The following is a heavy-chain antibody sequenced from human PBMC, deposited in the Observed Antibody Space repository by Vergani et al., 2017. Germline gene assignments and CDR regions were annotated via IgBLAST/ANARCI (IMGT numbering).Heavy chain of an antibody. CDR3: AGEQPGGRVDY. J-gene: IGHJ4*02. CDR1: GGTFSSYT. D-gene: IGHD1-26*01. V-gene: IGHV1-69*08. Sequence: QVQLVQSGAEVKKPGSSVKVSCKASGGTFSSYTISWVRQAPGQGLEWMGRIIPILGIANYAQKFQGRVTITGDKSTSTAYMELSSLRSEDTSGYYCAGEQPGGRVDYWGQGTLVTVSS. CDR2: IIPILGIA.